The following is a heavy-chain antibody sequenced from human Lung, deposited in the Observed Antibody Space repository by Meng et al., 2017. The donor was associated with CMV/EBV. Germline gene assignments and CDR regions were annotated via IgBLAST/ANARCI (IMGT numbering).Heavy chain of an antibody. CDR3: ARTPARFCNTHMCYAFDY. J-gene: IGHJ4*02. CDR2: LYPDGST. V-gene: IGHV4-4*07. Sequence: QEQLEESGPRLVKPSETLSVTCIVSSDSITNYFWSWVRQPAGKGLEWIGRLYPDGSTDYNPSLSSRLTLSLDTSKIRFSLKLRSVTAADTAIYYCARTPARFCNTHMCYAFDYWGQGALVTVSS. D-gene: IGHD2-2*01. CDR1: SDSITNYF.